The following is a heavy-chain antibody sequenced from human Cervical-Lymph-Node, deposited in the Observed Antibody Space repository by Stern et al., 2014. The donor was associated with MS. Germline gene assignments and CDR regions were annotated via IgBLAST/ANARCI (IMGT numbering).Heavy chain of an antibody. D-gene: IGHD4-17*01. CDR1: GDSITSGGYS. CDR2: IYHRGTI. J-gene: IGHJ4*02. V-gene: IGHV4-30-2*01. CDR3: ASALADDYGDLGCDS. Sequence: QLQLQESGSGLVKPSQTLSLTCAVSGDSITSGGYSWNWIRQPPGKGLEWIGYIYHRGTIYYNPSLKSRVTISVDSSKNQFSLKLTSVTAADTAVYYCASALADDYGDLGCDSWGQGALVTVSS.